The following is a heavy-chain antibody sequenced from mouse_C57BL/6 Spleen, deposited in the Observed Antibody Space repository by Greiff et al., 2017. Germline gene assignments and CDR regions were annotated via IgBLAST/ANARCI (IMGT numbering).Heavy chain of an antibody. Sequence: QVQLKQSGPELVKPGASVKLSCKASGYTFTSYDINWVKQRPGQGLEWIGWIYPRDGSTKYNEKFKGKATLTVDTSSSTAYMGLHSLTSEDSAVYFCARRGSSGYVPYYAMDYWGQGTSVTVSS. CDR2: IYPRDGST. CDR3: ARRGSSGYVPYYAMDY. J-gene: IGHJ4*01. CDR1: GYTFTSYD. D-gene: IGHD3-2*02. V-gene: IGHV1-85*01.